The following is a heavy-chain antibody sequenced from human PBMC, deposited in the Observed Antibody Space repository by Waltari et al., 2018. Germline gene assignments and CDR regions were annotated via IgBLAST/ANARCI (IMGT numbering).Heavy chain of an antibody. CDR1: GFDVMDAS. CDR3: ARGLTDTYHYHYYMDV. Sequence: DVQLVESGGALIQGGGSVRLACAVYGFDVMDASINGSRRAPGGGLVWVAVVSRNNYTNYADSVAGRFIISRDISKNTLYLQMYSLRLEDTAVYFCARGLTDTYHYHYYMDVWGRGTTVTVSS. CDR2: VSRNNYT. J-gene: IGHJ6*03. V-gene: IGHV3-53*01. D-gene: IGHD3-16*02.